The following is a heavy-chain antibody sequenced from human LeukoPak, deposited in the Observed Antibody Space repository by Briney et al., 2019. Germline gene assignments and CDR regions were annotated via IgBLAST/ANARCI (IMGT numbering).Heavy chain of an antibody. V-gene: IGHV3-23*01. J-gene: IGHJ4*02. Sequence: GGSLRLSCAASGFTFSSYAMSWVRQAPGKGLEWVSAISGSGGSTYYADSVKSRFTIPRDNSKNTLYLQMNSLRAEDTAVYYCAKVPIRFLEWLYFDYWGQGTLVTVSS. CDR3: AKVPIRFLEWLYFDY. CDR1: GFTFSSYA. CDR2: ISGSGGST. D-gene: IGHD3-3*01.